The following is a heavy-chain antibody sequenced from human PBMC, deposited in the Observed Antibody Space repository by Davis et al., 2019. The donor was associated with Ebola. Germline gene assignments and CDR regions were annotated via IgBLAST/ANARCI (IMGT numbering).Heavy chain of an antibody. Sequence: ASVKVSCKASGYTFTSYGISWVRQAPGQGLEWMGWISAYNGNTNYAQKLQGRVTMTTDTSTSTAYMELSSLRSEDTAVYYCARDRGGDYSFDYWGQGTLVTVSS. V-gene: IGHV1-18*01. CDR3: ARDRGGDYSFDY. J-gene: IGHJ4*02. CDR2: ISAYNGNT. CDR1: GYTFTSYG. D-gene: IGHD3-10*01.